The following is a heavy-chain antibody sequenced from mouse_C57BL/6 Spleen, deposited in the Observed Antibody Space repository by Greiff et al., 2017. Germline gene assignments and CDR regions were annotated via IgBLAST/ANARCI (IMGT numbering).Heavy chain of an antibody. J-gene: IGHJ1*03. Sequence: VQLQQPGTELVKPGASVKLSCKASGFTFTSYWMHWVKQRPGQGLEWIGNINPSNGGTNYNEKIKSKGTLTVDKSSSTAYMQLSSLTSEDSAVYYYARSVDGYWYFDVWGTGTTVTVSS. CDR1: GFTFTSYW. D-gene: IGHD2-3*01. V-gene: IGHV1-53*01. CDR2: INPSNGGT. CDR3: ARSVDGYWYFDV.